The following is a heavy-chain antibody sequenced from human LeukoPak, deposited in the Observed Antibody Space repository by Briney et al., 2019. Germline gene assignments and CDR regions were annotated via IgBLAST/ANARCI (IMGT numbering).Heavy chain of an antibody. CDR3: ARQFDY. CDR2: IYYGGNT. V-gene: IGHV4-34*01. Sequence: SETLSLTCAVYGGSFSGYYWSWIRQSPEKGLEWIGSIYYGGNTYYNPSLKSRVTISVDTSKNQFSLKLNSVTAADTAVYYCARQFDYWGQGTLVTVSS. CDR1: GGSFSGYY. J-gene: IGHJ4*02.